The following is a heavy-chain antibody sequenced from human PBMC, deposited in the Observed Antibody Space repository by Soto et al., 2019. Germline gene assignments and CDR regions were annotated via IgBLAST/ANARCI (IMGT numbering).Heavy chain of an antibody. CDR1: GGSISSGGYY. Sequence: QVQLQESGPGLVKPSQTLSLTCTVSGGSISSGGYYWSWIRQHPGKGLEWIGYIYYSTYYNPSLKSRVTISVDTSKNQFSLTLSSGTAADTAVYYCARDYRASYPAYYYYGMDVWGQGTTVTVSS. CDR2: IYYST. D-gene: IGHD3-16*02. V-gene: IGHV4-31*03. CDR3: ARDYRASYPAYYYYGMDV. J-gene: IGHJ6*02.